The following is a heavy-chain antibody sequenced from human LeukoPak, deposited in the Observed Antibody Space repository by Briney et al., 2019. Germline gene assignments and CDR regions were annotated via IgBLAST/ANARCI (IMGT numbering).Heavy chain of an antibody. V-gene: IGHV1-69*01. CDR3: ARDRQEAAAGAWGGFSWFDP. CDR2: IIPIFGTA. D-gene: IGHD6-13*01. CDR1: GGTFSSYA. J-gene: IGHJ5*02. Sequence: ASVKVSCKASGGTFSSYAISWVRQAPGQGLEWMGGIIPIFGTANYAQKFQGRVTITADESTSTAYMELSSLRSEDTAVYYCARDRQEAAAGAWGGFSWFDPWGQGTLVTVSS.